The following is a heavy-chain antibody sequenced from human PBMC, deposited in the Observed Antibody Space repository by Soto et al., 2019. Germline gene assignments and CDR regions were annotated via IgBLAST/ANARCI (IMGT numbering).Heavy chain of an antibody. Sequence: QLQLQESGSGLVKPSQTLSPTCAVSGGSISSGGYSWSWIRQPPGKGLEWIGYIYHSGSTYYNPSIKRGGTISVDRSKNQCSLKLSAVTAADTAVYYCASSYSGDDVAALDYWGQGTLVTVSS. CDR3: ASSYSGDDVAALDY. V-gene: IGHV4-30-2*01. J-gene: IGHJ4*02. D-gene: IGHD5-12*01. CDR1: GGSISSGGYS. CDR2: IYHSGST.